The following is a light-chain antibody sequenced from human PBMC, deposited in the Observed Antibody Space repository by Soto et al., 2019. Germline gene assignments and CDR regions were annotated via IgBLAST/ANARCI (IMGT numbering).Light chain of an antibody. J-gene: IGKJ2*01. CDR2: GAS. CDR3: QQYGSSPPYT. CDR1: QSVSSSY. V-gene: IGKV3-20*01. Sequence: EIVLTQSPGTLSLSPGERATLSCRASQSVSSSYLAWYQQKPGQAPRLLIYGASSRATVIPDRFSGSGSGTDFTLTIRRLEPEDFAVYYCQQYGSSPPYTVGQGPKLEIK.